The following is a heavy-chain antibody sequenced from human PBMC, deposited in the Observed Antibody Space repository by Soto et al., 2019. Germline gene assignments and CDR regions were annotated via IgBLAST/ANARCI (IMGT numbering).Heavy chain of an antibody. Sequence: SGPTLVNPTQTLTLTCTFSGFSVSTSGVGVGWIRQPPGKALEWLAFIFWNDDKRYRQSLESRLIITKDSSKNQVVLTVTNVDPVDTATYYCAHSVYDSSGYYYFDYWGQGILVTVSS. CDR3: AHSVYDSSGYYYFDY. J-gene: IGHJ4*02. V-gene: IGHV2-5*01. CDR1: GFSVSTSGVG. CDR2: IFWNDDK. D-gene: IGHD3-22*01.